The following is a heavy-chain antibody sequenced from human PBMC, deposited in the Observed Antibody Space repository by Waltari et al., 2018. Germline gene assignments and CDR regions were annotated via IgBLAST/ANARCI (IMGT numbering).Heavy chain of an antibody. J-gene: IGHJ4*02. CDR2: IDYIGST. CDR1: GGSISSSSYY. D-gene: IGHD6-19*01. V-gene: IGHV4-39*02. Sequence: QLQLQESGPGLVKPSETLSLTCTVSGGSISSSSYYWGWIRQPPGKGLEWIGSIDYIGSTYYNPSLKSRVTISVDTSKNQFSLKLSSVTAADTAVYYCARDVSPLDAVSIAVAGNRGGGSYFDYWGQGTLVTVSS. CDR3: ARDVSPLDAVSIAVAGNRGGGSYFDY.